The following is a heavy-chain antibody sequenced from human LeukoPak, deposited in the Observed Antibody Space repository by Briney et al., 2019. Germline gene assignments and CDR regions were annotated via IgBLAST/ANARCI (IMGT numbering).Heavy chain of an antibody. CDR1: GGSISNYY. V-gene: IGHV4-39*07. CDR3: ARDESPAAGTAY. Sequence: SGTLSLTCTLSGGSISNYYWSWIRQPPGKGLEWIGSIYYSGSTYYNPSLKSRVTISVDTSKNQFSLKLSSVTAADTAVYYCARDESPAAGTAYWGQGTLVTVSS. J-gene: IGHJ4*02. D-gene: IGHD6-13*01. CDR2: IYYSGST.